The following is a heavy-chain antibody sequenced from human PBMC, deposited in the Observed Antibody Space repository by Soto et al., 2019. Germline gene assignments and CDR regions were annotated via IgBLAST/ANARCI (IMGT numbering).Heavy chain of an antibody. Sequence: SETLSLTCAVYGGSISGYYWRWIRQSPGRGLEWIGEINHSGGTNYNPSLKSRVTISVDTSKNQFSLKLSSVTAADTAVYYCARGTFCFGELLPMWFDPWGQGTLATAPQ. CDR2: INHSGGT. CDR1: GGSISGYY. V-gene: IGHV4-34*01. CDR3: ARGTFCFGELLPMWFDP. J-gene: IGHJ5*02. D-gene: IGHD3-10*01.